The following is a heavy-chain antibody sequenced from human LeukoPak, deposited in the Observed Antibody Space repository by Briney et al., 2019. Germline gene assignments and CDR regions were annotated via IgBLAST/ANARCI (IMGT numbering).Heavy chain of an antibody. J-gene: IGHJ4*02. CDR3: VLGGQSSAWYSGSY. CDR1: GFTFSSYA. Sequence: PGGSLRLSYAASGFTFSSYAMSWVRQAPGKGLEWVANIKQDGNEKNYVDSVKGRFTISRDNAKNSLYLQMNSLRVDDAAVYYCVLGGQSSAWYSGSYWGQGTVVTVSS. CDR2: IKQDGNEK. V-gene: IGHV3-7*01. D-gene: IGHD6-19*01.